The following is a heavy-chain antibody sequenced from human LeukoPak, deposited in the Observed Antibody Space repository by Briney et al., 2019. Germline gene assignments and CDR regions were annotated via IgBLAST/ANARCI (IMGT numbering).Heavy chain of an antibody. Sequence: PSETLSLTCTVSSGSISSYYWSWIRQPAGKGLEWIGRIYNTGTTNYNPSLKSRVTMSVDTSKNQFSLKLSSVTAADTAVYYCARFIVVVTATEWDDYWGQGTLVTVSS. CDR2: IYNTGTT. CDR1: SGSISSYY. D-gene: IGHD2-21*02. V-gene: IGHV4-4*07. J-gene: IGHJ4*02. CDR3: ARFIVVVTATEWDDY.